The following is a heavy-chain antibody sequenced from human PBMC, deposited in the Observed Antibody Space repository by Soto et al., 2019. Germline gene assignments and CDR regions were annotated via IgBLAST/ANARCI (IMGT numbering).Heavy chain of an antibody. CDR2: SRDKAQGYSI. CDR3: VRSSGWIFDY. D-gene: IGHD6-19*01. J-gene: IGHJ4*02. CDR1: GFTLSDHY. V-gene: IGHV3-72*01. Sequence: LRLSCAGSGFTLSDHYIDWVRQAPGKGLEWVGRSRDKAQGYSITYAASVKGRFTTSRDESKNSVYLQMNSLRAEDTAVYFCVRSSGWIFDYWGQGGLVTVSS.